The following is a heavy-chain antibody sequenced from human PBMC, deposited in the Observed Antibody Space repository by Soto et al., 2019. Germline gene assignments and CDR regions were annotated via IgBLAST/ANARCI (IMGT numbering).Heavy chain of an antibody. CDR3: AKDKWRESYSGLDY. CDR2: ISGSGGSK. V-gene: IGHV3-23*01. D-gene: IGHD5-18*01. CDR1: GFTFSDYA. Sequence: GSLRLSCAASGFTFSDYALSLVRQAPGTVLEWVSVISGSGGSKFYADSVKGLVTISSDNSKNNMYLQMKTLRAEDTGVFYFAKDKWRESYSGLDYWGQGTLVTVSS. J-gene: IGHJ4*02.